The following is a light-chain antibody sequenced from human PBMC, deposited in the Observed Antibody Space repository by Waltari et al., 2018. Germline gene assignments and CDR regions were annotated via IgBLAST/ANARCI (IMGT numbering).Light chain of an antibody. V-gene: IGKV4-1*01. CDR1: QNVLYSSNSKIH. CDR2: WAS. Sequence: DIVITQSPDPLAVSLGESANQQCKSSQNVLYSSNSKIHFAWYQQKPGQPPKLLIYWASTRESGVPDRFSGSGSGTDFTLTISSLQAEDVAVYYCQQYYTTPLTFGGGTKVEIK. J-gene: IGKJ4*01. CDR3: QQYYTTPLT.